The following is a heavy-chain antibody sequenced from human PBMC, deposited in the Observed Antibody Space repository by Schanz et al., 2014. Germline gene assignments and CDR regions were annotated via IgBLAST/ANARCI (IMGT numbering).Heavy chain of an antibody. CDR3: AGTYCSSTSCYTGYYYRDV. D-gene: IGHD2-2*02. Sequence: QVHLVQSGAEVKKPGSSVKVSCKASGGTFSSDTFSWVRQAPGQGLEWMGRIVPIAGITNYAQRFQGRVTITADKSSDTAYMELSSLRSEDTAVYYCAGTYCSSTSCYTGYYYRDVWGKGTTVTVSS. CDR1: GGTFSSDT. CDR2: IVPIAGIT. V-gene: IGHV1-69*02. J-gene: IGHJ6*03.